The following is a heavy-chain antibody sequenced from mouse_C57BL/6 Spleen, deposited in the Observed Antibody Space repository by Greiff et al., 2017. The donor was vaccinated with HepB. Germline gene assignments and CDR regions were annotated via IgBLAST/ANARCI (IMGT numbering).Heavy chain of an antibody. CDR1: GYTFTSYW. J-gene: IGHJ2*01. D-gene: IGHD5-1*01. V-gene: IGHV1-69*01. CDR3: ARKYLGRRDFDY. CDR2: IDPSDSYT. Sequence: VQLKQPGAELVMPGASVKLSCKASGYTFTSYWMHWVKQRPGQGLEWIGEIDPSDSYTNYNQKFKGKSTLTVDKSSSTAYMQLSSLTSEDSAVYYCARKYLGRRDFDYWGQGTTLTVAS.